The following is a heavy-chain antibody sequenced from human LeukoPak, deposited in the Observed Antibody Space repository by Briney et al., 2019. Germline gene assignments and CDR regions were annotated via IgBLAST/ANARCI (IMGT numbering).Heavy chain of an antibody. J-gene: IGHJ6*03. CDR2: IYTSGST. CDR3: ARDFSSTRAYYYYYYMDV. D-gene: IGHD2-2*01. V-gene: IGHV4-4*07. CDR1: GGSLSRYF. Sequence: SETLSLTCTVSGGSLSRYFWSWIRQPAGKGLEWIGRIYTSGSTNYDPSLKSRATMSVDTSKNQFSLKLSSVTAADTAVYYCARDFSSTRAYYYYYYMDVWGKGTTVTVSS.